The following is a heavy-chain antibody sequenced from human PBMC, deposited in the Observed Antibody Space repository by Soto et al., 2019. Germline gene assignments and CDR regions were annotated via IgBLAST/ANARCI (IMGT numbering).Heavy chain of an antibody. CDR3: AKDGGTDCSGGSCYSGPYNWFDP. V-gene: IGHV3-30*18. D-gene: IGHD2-15*01. CDR1: GFTFSSYG. CDR2: ISYDGSNK. Sequence: SLRLSCAASGFTFSSYGMHWVRQAPGKGLEWVAVISYDGSNKYYADSVKGRFTISRDNSKNTLYLQMNSLRAEDTAVYYCAKDGGTDCSGGSCYSGPYNWFDPWGQGTLVTVSS. J-gene: IGHJ5*02.